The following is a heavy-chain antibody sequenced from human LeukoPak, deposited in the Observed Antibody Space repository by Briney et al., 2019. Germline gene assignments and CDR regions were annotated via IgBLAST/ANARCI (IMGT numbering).Heavy chain of an antibody. Sequence: ASVKVSCKASGYTFTSYDINWVRQATGQGLEWMGWMNPNSGNTGYAQKFQSRVTITRNTSISTAYMELSSLRSEDTAVYYCAILNLVGGYSCGDPLFDYWGQGTLVTVPS. J-gene: IGHJ4*02. CDR1: GYTFTSYD. V-gene: IGHV1-8*01. CDR2: MNPNSGNT. D-gene: IGHD5-18*01. CDR3: AILNLVGGYSCGDPLFDY.